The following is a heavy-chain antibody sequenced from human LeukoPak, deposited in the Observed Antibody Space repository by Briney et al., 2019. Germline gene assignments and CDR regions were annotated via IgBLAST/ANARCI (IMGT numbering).Heavy chain of an antibody. CDR1: GFTFSSYA. D-gene: IGHD2-15*01. CDR2: ISYDGSNK. V-gene: IGHV3-30-3*01. J-gene: IGHJ4*02. CDR3: ARGASIVVVSVALDY. Sequence: GRSLRLSCAASGFTFSSYAMHWVRQAPGKGLEWVAVISYDGSNKYYADSVKGRFTISRDNSKNTLYLQMNSLRAEDTAVYYCARGASIVVVSVALDYWGQGTLVTVSS.